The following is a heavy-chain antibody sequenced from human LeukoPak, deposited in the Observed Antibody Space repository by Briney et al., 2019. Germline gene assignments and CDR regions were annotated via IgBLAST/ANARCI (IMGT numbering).Heavy chain of an antibody. CDR1: GFTFSNAW. V-gene: IGHV3-15*01. CDR2: IKSKTDGGTT. D-gene: IGHD2-2*01. CDR3: TTESVQLPFYYYYYYMDV. J-gene: IGHJ6*03. Sequence: GGSLRLSCAASGFTFSNAWMSWVRQAPGKGLEWVGRIKSKTDGGTTDYAAPVKGRFTISRDDSKNTLYLQMNSLKTEDTAVYYCTTESVQLPFYYYYYYMDVWGKGTTVTVSS.